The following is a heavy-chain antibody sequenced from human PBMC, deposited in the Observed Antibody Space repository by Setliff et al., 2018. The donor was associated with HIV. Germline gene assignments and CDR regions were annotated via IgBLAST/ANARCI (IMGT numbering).Heavy chain of an antibody. V-gene: IGHV4-59*01. CDR1: GGSIRSYY. CDR2: IYYSGST. D-gene: IGHD3-16*01. Sequence: PSETLSLTCTVSGGSIRSYYWSWIRQPPGKGLEWIGYIYYSGSTNYNPSPKSRVTISVDTSKNQFSLKLSSVTAADTAVYYCASAGGGGRWLHLSYWYFELWGRGTLVTVSS. J-gene: IGHJ2*01. CDR3: ASAGGGGRWLHLSYWYFEL.